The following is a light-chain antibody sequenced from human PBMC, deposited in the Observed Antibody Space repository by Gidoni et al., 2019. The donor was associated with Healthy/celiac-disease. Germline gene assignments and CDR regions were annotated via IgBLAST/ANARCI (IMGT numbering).Light chain of an antibody. CDR1: QSIRSY. V-gene: IGKV1-39*01. CDR3: QQKFT. Sequence: DIQMTQSPSSLYASVGDRVTITRRASQSIRSYLNWYQQKPGKAPKLLIYAASSLQSGVPSRFSGSGSGTDFTLTISSLQPEDFATYYCQQKFTFXPXTKVXIK. CDR2: AAS. J-gene: IGKJ3*01.